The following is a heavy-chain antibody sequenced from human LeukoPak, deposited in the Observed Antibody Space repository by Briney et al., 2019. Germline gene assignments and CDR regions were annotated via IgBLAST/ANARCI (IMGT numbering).Heavy chain of an antibody. J-gene: IGHJ4*02. D-gene: IGHD4-23*01. V-gene: IGHV4-30-2*01. CDR2: IYHSGST. Sequence: PSQTLSLTCAVSGGSISSGGYSWSWIRQPPGKGLEWIGYIYHSGSTYYNPSLKSRVTISVDRSKNQFSLKLSSVTAADTAVYYCARGDYGGNSLEVTLDYWGQGTLVTVSS. CDR3: ARGDYGGNSLEVTLDY. CDR1: GGSISSGGYS.